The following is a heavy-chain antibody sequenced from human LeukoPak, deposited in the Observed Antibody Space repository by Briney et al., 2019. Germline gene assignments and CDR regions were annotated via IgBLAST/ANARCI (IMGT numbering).Heavy chain of an antibody. V-gene: IGHV3-21*01. CDR2: ISSSSSYI. D-gene: IGHD3-22*01. CDR1: GFTFSSYS. Sequence: GGSLRLSCAASGFTFSSYSMNWVRQAPGKGLEWVSSISSSSSYIYYADSVKGRFTISRDNAKNSLYLQMNSLRAEDTAVYYCAGYDTSGYYPHYHYYGMDVWGQGTTVTVSS. J-gene: IGHJ6*02. CDR3: AGYDTSGYYPHYHYYGMDV.